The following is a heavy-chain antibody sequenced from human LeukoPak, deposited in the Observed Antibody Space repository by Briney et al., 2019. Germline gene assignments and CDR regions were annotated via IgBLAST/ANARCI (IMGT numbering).Heavy chain of an antibody. CDR3: ARKKAPYGFFDY. V-gene: IGHV1-2*02. CDR1: GYTFTGYY. D-gene: IGHD4-17*01. J-gene: IGHJ4*02. Sequence: ASVKVSCKASGYTFTGYYMHWVRQAPGQGLEWMGWINPNSGGTNYAQKFQGRVTMTRDTSISTAYMELSSLRSEDTAVYYCARKKAPYGFFDYWGQGTLVTVSS. CDR2: INPNSGGT.